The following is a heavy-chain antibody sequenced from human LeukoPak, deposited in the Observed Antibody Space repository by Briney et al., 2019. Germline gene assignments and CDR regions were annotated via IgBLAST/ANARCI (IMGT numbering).Heavy chain of an antibody. V-gene: IGHV1-69*13. J-gene: IGHJ6*04. CDR3: ARGFDFWSGFSGV. CDR1: GGTFSSYA. Sequence: SVKVSCKASGGTFSSYAISWVRQAPGQGLEWMGGIIPIFGTANYAQKFQGRVTITADESTSTAYMELSSLRSEDTAVYYCARGFDFWSGFSGVWGKGTTVTVSS. D-gene: IGHD3-3*01. CDR2: IIPIFGTA.